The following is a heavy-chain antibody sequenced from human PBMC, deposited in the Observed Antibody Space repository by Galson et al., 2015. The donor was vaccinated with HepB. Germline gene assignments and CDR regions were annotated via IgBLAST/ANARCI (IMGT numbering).Heavy chain of an antibody. CDR3: ARDLGWQQFSDAFDI. V-gene: IGHV3-66*02. J-gene: IGHJ3*02. Sequence: SLRLSCAASGFTVSSNYMSWVRQAPGKGLEWVSVIYSGGRTYYADSVKGRFTISRDNSKNTLYLQMNSLRTEDTAVYYCARDLGWQQFSDAFDIWGQGTMVTVSS. D-gene: IGHD5-24*01. CDR1: GFTVSSNY. CDR2: IYSGGRT.